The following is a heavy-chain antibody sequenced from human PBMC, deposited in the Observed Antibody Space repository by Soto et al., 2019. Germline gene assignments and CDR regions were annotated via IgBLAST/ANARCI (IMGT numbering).Heavy chain of an antibody. CDR3: ARAQPTYSSSYFDY. CDR2: ISGRGDDT. Sequence: EVQLLESGGDLVQPGGSLRLSCAASGFTFSSYAMCWVRQAPGKGLEWVSTISGRGDDTYYTDSVKGRFTISRDNSNNTLYVHMNSLRAEDTAVYYCARAQPTYSSSYFDYWGQGTLVTVSS. CDR1: GFTFSSYA. J-gene: IGHJ4*02. V-gene: IGHV3-23*01. D-gene: IGHD3-22*01.